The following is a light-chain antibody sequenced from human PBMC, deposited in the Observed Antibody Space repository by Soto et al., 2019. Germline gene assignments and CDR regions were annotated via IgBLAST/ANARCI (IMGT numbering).Light chain of an antibody. CDR2: DVS. Sequence: QSALTQPASVSGSPGQSIAISCTGTSSDVGGYRYDSWYQQQPGKAPKLVISDVSNRPSGVSDRFSGSKSGNTASLTISGLQTEDEADYYCASYTTSSTYVFGTGTKVTVL. CDR3: ASYTTSSTYV. J-gene: IGLJ1*01. CDR1: SSDVGGYRY. V-gene: IGLV2-14*01.